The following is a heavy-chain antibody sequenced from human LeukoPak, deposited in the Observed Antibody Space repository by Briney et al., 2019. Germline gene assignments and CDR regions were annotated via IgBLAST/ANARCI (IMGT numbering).Heavy chain of an antibody. J-gene: IGHJ4*02. D-gene: IGHD3-16*01. Sequence: PGGSLRLSCEVSRFTFSSYTMNWVRQAPGKGLEWVSSISRSSGTIYYADSVKGRFTISRDNAKSSLYLQMNSLRAEDTAVYYCAKVGWGVFDYWGQGTLVTVSS. V-gene: IGHV3-48*04. CDR3: AKVGWGVFDY. CDR2: ISRSSGTI. CDR1: RFTFSSYT.